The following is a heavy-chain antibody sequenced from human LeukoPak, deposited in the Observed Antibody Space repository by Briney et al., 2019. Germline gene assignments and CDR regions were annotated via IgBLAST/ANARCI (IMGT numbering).Heavy chain of an antibody. CDR3: ARSFSSGWYFDY. J-gene: IGHJ4*02. V-gene: IGHV3-21*01. Sequence: GGSLRLSCAASGFTFSSYSMNWVRQAPGKGLEWVSSISSSSSYIYYADSVKGRFAISRDNAKNSLYLQMNSLRAEDTAVYYCARSFSSGWYFDYWGQGTLVTVSS. CDR1: GFTFSSYS. CDR2: ISSSSSYI. D-gene: IGHD6-19*01.